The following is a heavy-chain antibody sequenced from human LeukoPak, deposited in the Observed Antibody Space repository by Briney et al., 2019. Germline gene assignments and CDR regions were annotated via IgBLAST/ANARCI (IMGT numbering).Heavy chain of an antibody. Sequence: ASVKVSCKASGYTFTSYDINWVRQATGQGLEWMGWMNPNSGNTGYAQKFQGRVTMTRNTSISTAYMELSSPRSEDTAVYYCARLYCSGGSCYSNWFDPWGQGTLVTVSS. CDR2: MNPNSGNT. CDR3: ARLYCSGGSCYSNWFDP. D-gene: IGHD2-15*01. CDR1: GYTFTSYD. V-gene: IGHV1-8*01. J-gene: IGHJ5*02.